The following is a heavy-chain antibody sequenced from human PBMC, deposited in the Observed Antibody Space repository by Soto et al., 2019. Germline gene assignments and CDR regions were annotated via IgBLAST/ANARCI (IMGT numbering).Heavy chain of an antibody. J-gene: IGHJ4*02. V-gene: IGHV1-69*01. CDR2: IIPITGTV. CDR1: GVTFSSYP. D-gene: IGHD6-6*01. CDR3: ARLWDSSHGFNFDY. Sequence: QVQLVQSGAEVMKPGSSVKVSCKASGVTFSSYPISWVRQAPGQGLEWMGGIIPITGTVQYAQKFQGRLTVTADESTTTGYMELISLGSEDTAVYYCARLWDSSHGFNFDYWGQGTLVTVS.